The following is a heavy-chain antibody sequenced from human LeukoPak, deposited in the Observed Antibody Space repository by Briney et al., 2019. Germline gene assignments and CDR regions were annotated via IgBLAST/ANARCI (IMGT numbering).Heavy chain of an antibody. CDR3: AKGHYYGSGSLDY. D-gene: IGHD3-10*01. J-gene: IGHJ4*02. CDR2: IGGRDGST. V-gene: IGHV3-23*01. Sequence: GGSLRLSCAASGFTFSSYGMSWVRQAPGKGLEWVSAIGGRDGSTYYADSVKGRFTISRDNSKNTLYVQMNSLRAEDTAVYYCAKGHYYGSGSLDYWGQGTLVTDSS. CDR1: GFTFSSYG.